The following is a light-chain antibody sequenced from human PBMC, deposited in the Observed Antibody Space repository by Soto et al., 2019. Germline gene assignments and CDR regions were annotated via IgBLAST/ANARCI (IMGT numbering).Light chain of an antibody. CDR3: CSYAGSYSFPYVV. V-gene: IGLV2-11*01. CDR1: SSDVGGYNY. Sequence: QSALTQPRSVSGSPGQSVTISCTGTSSDVGGYNYVSWYQQHPGKAPKLMIYDVSKRPSGVPDRFSGSKSGNTASLTISGLQAEDEADYYGCSYAGSYSFPYVVFGGGTQLTVL. CDR2: DVS. J-gene: IGLJ2*01.